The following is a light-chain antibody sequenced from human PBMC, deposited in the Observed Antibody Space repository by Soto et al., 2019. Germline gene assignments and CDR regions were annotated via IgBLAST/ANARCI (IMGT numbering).Light chain of an antibody. Sequence: VFTQSPSTVSLSPGERATISCRANRHLGDGHLAWYQQKPGQPPTLLIYDASTRATGVPDRFSGSGSGPEYTLTITRLEPEDFAVYYCQQYGFSPISFGQGTRLE. CDR1: RHLGDGH. CDR3: QQYGFSPIS. J-gene: IGKJ5*01. V-gene: IGKV3-20*01. CDR2: DAS.